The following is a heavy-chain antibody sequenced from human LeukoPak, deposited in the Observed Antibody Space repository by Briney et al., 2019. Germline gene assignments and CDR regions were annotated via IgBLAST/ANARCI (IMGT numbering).Heavy chain of an antibody. V-gene: IGHV4-4*07. CDR2: IYTSGST. Sequence: PSETLSLTCTVSGGSISSYYWSWIRQPAGKGLEWIGRIYTSGSTNYNPSLKSRVTMSVDTSKNQFSLKLSSVTAADTAVYYCARAGSSIYCSSTSYYTIDYWGQGTLVTVSS. D-gene: IGHD2-2*01. J-gene: IGHJ4*02. CDR1: GGSISSYY. CDR3: ARAGSSIYCSSTSYYTIDY.